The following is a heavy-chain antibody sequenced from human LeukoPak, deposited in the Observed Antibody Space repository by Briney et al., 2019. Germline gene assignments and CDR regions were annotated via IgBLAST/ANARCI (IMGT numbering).Heavy chain of an antibody. D-gene: IGHD3-3*01. Sequence: ASVKVSCKASGYTFTSYYLHWVRQAPGQGLEWMGIINPSAGSTSYAQKFQGRVTMTRVTSTSTVYMELSSLRSEDTAVYFCAREESYYNFWSGGDFWGQGTLVTVSS. CDR2: INPSAGST. CDR3: AREESYYNFWSGGDF. V-gene: IGHV1-46*01. J-gene: IGHJ4*02. CDR1: GYTFTSYY.